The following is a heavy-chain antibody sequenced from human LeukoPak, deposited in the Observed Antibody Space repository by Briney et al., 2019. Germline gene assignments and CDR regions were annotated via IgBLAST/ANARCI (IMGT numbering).Heavy chain of an antibody. J-gene: IGHJ4*02. D-gene: IGHD6-13*01. CDR1: GGSISSSSYY. CDR3: ARVAGYSSSWAEFFDY. CDR2: IYYSGST. V-gene: IGHV4-39*07. Sequence: SETLSLTCTVSGGSISSSSYYWGWIRQPPGKGLEWIGSIYYSGSTYYNPSLKSRVTISVDTSKNQFSLKLSSVTAADTAVYYCARVAGYSSSWAEFFDYWGQGTLVTVSS.